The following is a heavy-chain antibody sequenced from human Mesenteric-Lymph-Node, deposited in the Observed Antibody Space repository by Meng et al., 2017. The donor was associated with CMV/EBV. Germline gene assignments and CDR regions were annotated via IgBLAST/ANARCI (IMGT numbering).Heavy chain of an antibody. CDR1: GFTFDDYA. CDR2: VNWNGGSI. D-gene: IGHD5-12*01. J-gene: IGHJ6*02. V-gene: IGHV3-20*01. CDR3: AREASGYGQGYGLDV. Sequence: GESLKISCAASGFTFDDYAMSWVRQAPGRGLEWDSDVNWNGGSIDYADSVQGRFTVSRDNARNSLYLQMNSLRAEDTALYHCAREASGYGQGYGLDVWGQGTTVTVSS.